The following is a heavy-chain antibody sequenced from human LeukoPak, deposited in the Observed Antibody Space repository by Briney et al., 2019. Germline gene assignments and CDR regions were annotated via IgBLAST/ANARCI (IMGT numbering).Heavy chain of an antibody. D-gene: IGHD1-26*01. Sequence: SETLSLTCTVSGGFISSGSYYWSWIRQPAGKGLEWIGRIYTSGSTNYNPSLKSRVTISVDTSKNQFSLKLSSVTAADTAVYYCARGLSGSYYVGAFDIWGQGTMVTVSS. CDR1: GGFISSGSYY. CDR3: ARGLSGSYYVGAFDI. CDR2: IYTSGST. J-gene: IGHJ3*02. V-gene: IGHV4-61*02.